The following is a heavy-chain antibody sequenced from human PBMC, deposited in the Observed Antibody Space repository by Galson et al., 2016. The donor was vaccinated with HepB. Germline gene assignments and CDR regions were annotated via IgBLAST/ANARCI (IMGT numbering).Heavy chain of an antibody. CDR1: GYTFTDYW. CDR3: ARRRDGMDV. J-gene: IGHJ6*01. V-gene: IGHV5-51*01. Sequence: QSGAEVKKPGESLKISCQGSGYTFTDYWIGWVRQMPGEGLEWMGIMYPDDSDTRYSPSFQGQVTFSADKSISTAYLQWSSLKASDTAMYYCARRRDGMDVWGQGTTVIVSS. CDR2: MYPDDSDT.